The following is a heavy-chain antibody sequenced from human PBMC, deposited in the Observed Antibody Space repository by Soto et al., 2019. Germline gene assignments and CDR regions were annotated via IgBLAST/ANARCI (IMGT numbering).Heavy chain of an antibody. Sequence: ASVKASCKASGYTFTGCYMHWVRQAPGQGLEWMGWINPNSGGTNYAQKFQGWVTMTRDTSISTAYMELSRLRSDDTAVYYCAREVDGYCSGGSCYSWFDPWGQGTLVTVSS. J-gene: IGHJ5*02. V-gene: IGHV1-2*04. D-gene: IGHD2-15*01. CDR3: AREVDGYCSGGSCYSWFDP. CDR1: GYTFTGCY. CDR2: INPNSGGT.